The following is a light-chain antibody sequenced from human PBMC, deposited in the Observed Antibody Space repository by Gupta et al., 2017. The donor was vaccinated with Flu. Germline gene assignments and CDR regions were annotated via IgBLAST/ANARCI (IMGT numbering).Light chain of an antibody. J-gene: IGLJ2*01. CDR3: CSVAGSYTLV. CDR1: SSDIGDYNY. Sequence: QSALTQTRSVSGSPGQSVTISCTGTSSDIGDYNYVSWFQQHPGKAPKLLIYDVTERSSGVPARFSDSKSGNTASLTISVLQAEDEADYHCCSVAGSYTLVLGGGTKLTVL. V-gene: IGLV2-11*01. CDR2: DVT.